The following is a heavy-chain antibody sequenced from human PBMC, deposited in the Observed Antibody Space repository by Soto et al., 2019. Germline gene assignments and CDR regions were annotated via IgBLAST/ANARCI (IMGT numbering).Heavy chain of an antibody. J-gene: IGHJ4*02. Sequence: PGGSLRLSCAGSGFTFSIYAMSWVRQAPGKGLEWVSAISGSGGSTYYADSVKGRFTISRDNSKNTLYLQMNSLRAEDTAVYYCAKDVPDIVVVPTAPFFDYWGQGTLVTVSS. CDR3: AKDVPDIVVVPTAPFFDY. D-gene: IGHD2-2*01. CDR1: GFTFSIYA. V-gene: IGHV3-23*01. CDR2: ISGSGGST.